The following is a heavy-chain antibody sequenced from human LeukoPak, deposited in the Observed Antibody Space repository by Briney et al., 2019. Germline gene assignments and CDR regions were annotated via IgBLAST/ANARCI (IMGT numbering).Heavy chain of an antibody. J-gene: IGHJ4*02. D-gene: IGHD6-19*01. CDR3: ARLLYSSGGGEFDY. V-gene: IGHV4-39*01. Sequence: SETLSLTCTVAGGSVNSGTYYWSWIRQPPGKGLRWIGNIYYSGSAYYNPSLKSRVTISVDTSKNQFSMKLSSVTAADTAVYYCARLLYSSGGGEFDYWGQGTLVTVSS. CDR2: IYYSGSA. CDR1: GGSVNSGTYY.